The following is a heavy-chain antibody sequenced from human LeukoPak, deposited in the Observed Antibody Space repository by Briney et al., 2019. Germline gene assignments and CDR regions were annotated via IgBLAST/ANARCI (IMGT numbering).Heavy chain of an antibody. J-gene: IGHJ4*02. CDR3: ANRDYYGSGSYYAPFDY. D-gene: IGHD3-10*01. Sequence: GGSLRLSCAASGFTFSSYAMSWVRQAPGKGLEWVSAISGSGGSTYYADSVKGRFTISRDNSKNTLYLQMNSLIAEDTAVYYCANRDYYGSGSYYAPFDYWGQGTLVTVSS. CDR2: ISGSGGST. V-gene: IGHV3-23*01. CDR1: GFTFSSYA.